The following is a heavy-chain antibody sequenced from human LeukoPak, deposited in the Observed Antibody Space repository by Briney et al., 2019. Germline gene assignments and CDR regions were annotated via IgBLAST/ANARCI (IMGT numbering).Heavy chain of an antibody. V-gene: IGHV3-9*01. CDR2: ISWSSSTI. D-gene: IGHD3-9*01. Sequence: PGGSLRLSCAASGFTFDDYAMHWVRQAPGKGLEWVLGISWSSSTIGYADSVKGRFTISRDNAKNFLYLQMNSLRVEDTALFYCVKDIDSSGYYFDYWGQGTLVTVSS. CDR1: GFTFDDYA. CDR3: VKDIDSSGYYFDY. J-gene: IGHJ4*02.